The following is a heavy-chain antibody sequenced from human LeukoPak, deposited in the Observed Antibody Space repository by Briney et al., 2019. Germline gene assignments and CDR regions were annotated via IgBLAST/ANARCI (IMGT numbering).Heavy chain of an antibody. CDR2: IYHSGST. V-gene: IGHV4-34*01. J-gene: IGHJ5*02. D-gene: IGHD2-15*01. Sequence: SETLSLTCAVYGGSFSGYYWSWIRQPPGKGLEWIGEIYHSGSTNYNPSLKSRVTISVDKSKNQFSLKLSSVTAADTAVYYCARVPNIVVVVAATYWFDPWGQGTLVTVSS. CDR3: ARVPNIVVVVAATYWFDP. CDR1: GGSFSGYY.